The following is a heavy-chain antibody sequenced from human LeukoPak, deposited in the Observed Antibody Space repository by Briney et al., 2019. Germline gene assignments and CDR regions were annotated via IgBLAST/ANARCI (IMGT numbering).Heavy chain of an antibody. D-gene: IGHD1-14*01. Sequence: PSETLSLTCTVSGVSISGYYWSWIRQPAGKGLEWIGRIYTSGSTNHNPSLKSRVTMSVDTSKNQFSLKLSSVTAADTAVYYCARASPTTNKGAYGWFDPWGQGTLVTVSS. CDR1: GVSISGYY. J-gene: IGHJ5*02. V-gene: IGHV4-4*07. CDR2: IYTSGST. CDR3: ARASPTTNKGAYGWFDP.